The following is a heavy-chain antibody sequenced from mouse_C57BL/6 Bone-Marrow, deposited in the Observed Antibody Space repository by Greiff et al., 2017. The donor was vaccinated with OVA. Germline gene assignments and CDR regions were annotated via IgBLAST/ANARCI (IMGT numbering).Heavy chain of an antibody. D-gene: IGHD2-3*01. CDR1: GYTFTEYT. CDR2: FYPGSGSI. CDR3: ARHEDDDGHGRGWYFDV. Sequence: QVQLKQSGAELVKPGASVKLSCKASGYTFTEYTIHWVKQRSGQGLEWIGWFYPGSGSIKYNEKFKDKATLTADKSSSTVYMELSRLTSEDSAVYFCARHEDDDGHGRGWYFDVWGTGTTVTVSS. V-gene: IGHV1-62-2*01. J-gene: IGHJ1*03.